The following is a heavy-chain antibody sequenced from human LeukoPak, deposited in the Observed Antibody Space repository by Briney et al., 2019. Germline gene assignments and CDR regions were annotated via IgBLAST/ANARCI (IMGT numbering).Heavy chain of an antibody. Sequence: GGSLRLSCAASGFTFSSYGMHWVRQAPGKGLEWVAVISYDGSNKDSADSVKGRFTISRDKSKNTLYLQMNSLRAEDTAVYYCARDRGFGQADVWGKGTTVTVSS. CDR2: ISYDGSNK. V-gene: IGHV3-30*03. D-gene: IGHD3-10*01. CDR1: GFTFSSYG. CDR3: ARDRGFGQADV. J-gene: IGHJ6*04.